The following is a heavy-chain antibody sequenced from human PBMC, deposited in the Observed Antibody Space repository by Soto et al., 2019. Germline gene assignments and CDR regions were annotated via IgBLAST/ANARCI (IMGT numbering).Heavy chain of an antibody. CDR3: AKFKYYDILTGYWFDY. D-gene: IGHD3-9*01. CDR1: GFTFSSYA. CDR2: ISGSGGST. V-gene: IGHV3-23*01. Sequence: GSLRLSCAASGFTFSSYAMSWVRQAPGKGLEWVSAISGSGGSTYYADSVKGRFTISRDNSKNTLYLQMNSLRAEDTAVYYCAKFKYYDILTGYWFDYWGQGTLVTVSS. J-gene: IGHJ4*02.